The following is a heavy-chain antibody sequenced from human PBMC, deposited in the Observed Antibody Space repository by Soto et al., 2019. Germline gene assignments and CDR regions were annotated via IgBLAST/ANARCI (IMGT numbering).Heavy chain of an antibody. J-gene: IGHJ5*02. CDR2: IFYSGST. CDR1: GGSISSGDCY. D-gene: IGHD5-12*01. Sequence: SETLSLTCTVSGGSISSGDCYWSWIRQPPGKGLEWIGYIFYSGSTYYNPSLKSRVTISVDTSKNQFSLKLSSVTAADTAVYYCARYGGYEGLRFDPWGPGTLVTVSS. CDR3: ARYGGYEGLRFDP. V-gene: IGHV4-30-4*01.